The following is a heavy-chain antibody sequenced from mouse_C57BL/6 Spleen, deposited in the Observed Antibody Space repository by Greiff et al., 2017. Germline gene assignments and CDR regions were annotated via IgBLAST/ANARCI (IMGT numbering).Heavy chain of an antibody. V-gene: IGHV3-6*01. CDR3: ARDPIYYGSSYWYFDV. CDR1: GYSITSGYY. CDR2: ISYDGSN. D-gene: IGHD1-1*01. J-gene: IGHJ1*03. Sequence: EVHLVESGPGLVKPSQSLSLTCSVTGYSITSGYYWNWIRQFPGNKLEWMGYISYDGSNNYNPSLKNRISITRDTSKNQFFLKLNSVTTEDTATYYCARDPIYYGSSYWYFDVWGTGTTVTVSS.